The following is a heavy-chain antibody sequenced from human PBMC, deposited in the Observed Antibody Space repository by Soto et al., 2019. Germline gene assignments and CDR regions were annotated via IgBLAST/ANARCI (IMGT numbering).Heavy chain of an antibody. V-gene: IGHV4-31*03. Sequence: PSKTLSLTCTVSVGSISSGGYYWIWIRHHPGKGLEWIGYIYYSGSTYYNPSLKSRVTISVDTSKNQFSLKLSSVTAADTAVYYCARDRAIAARYYYYYYGMDVWGQGTTVTVSS. J-gene: IGHJ6*02. CDR1: VGSISSGGYY. D-gene: IGHD6-6*01. CDR3: ARDRAIAARYYYYYYGMDV. CDR2: IYYSGST.